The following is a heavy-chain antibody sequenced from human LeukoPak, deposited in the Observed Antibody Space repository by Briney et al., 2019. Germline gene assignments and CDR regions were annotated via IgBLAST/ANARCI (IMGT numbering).Heavy chain of an antibody. CDR2: ISGSGGST. CDR1: GFTFSSYG. Sequence: PGGSLRLSCAASGFTFSSYGMSWVRQAPGKGLEWVSAISGSGGSTYYADSVKGRFTISRDNSKNTLYLQMNSLRAEDTAVYYCAKGTRGSGSYDYWGQGTLVTVSS. V-gene: IGHV3-23*01. J-gene: IGHJ4*02. CDR3: AKGTRGSGSYDY. D-gene: IGHD3-10*01.